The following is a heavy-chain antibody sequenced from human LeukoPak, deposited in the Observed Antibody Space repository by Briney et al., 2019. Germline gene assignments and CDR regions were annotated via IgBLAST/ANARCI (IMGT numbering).Heavy chain of an antibody. CDR3: ARLPPEPDYYYYYYMDV. J-gene: IGHJ6*03. CDR1: GGSISSYY. V-gene: IGHV4-59*08. D-gene: IGHD1-14*01. CDR2: IYYSGST. Sequence: SETLSLTCTVSGGSISSYYWSWIRQPPGKGLEWIGYIYYSGSTNYNLSLKSRVTISVDTSKNQFSLKLSSVTAADTAVYYCARLPPEPDYYYYYYMDVWGKGTTVTVSS.